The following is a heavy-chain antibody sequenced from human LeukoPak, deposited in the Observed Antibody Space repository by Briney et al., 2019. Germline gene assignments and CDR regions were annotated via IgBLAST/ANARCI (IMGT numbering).Heavy chain of an antibody. J-gene: IGHJ4*02. CDR1: GGSISSYY. V-gene: IGHV4-59*01. CDR2: IYYSGST. Sequence: PSETLSLTCTVSGGSISSYYWSWIRRPPGKGLEWIGYIYYSGSTNYNPSLKSRVTISVDTSKNQFSLKLSSVTAADTAVYYCARDPDGYKFFDYWGRGSPVIVSS. CDR3: ARDPDGYKFFDY. D-gene: IGHD5-24*01.